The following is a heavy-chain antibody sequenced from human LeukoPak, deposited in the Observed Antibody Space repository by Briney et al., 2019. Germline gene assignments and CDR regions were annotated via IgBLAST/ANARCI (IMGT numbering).Heavy chain of an antibody. Sequence: GGSLRLSCAASGFTFSSYSMNWVRQAPGKGLEWVSSISSSSSYIYYADSVKGRFTISRDNAKNSLYLQMNSLRAEDTAVYYCASRLPGYSSGWYYFDYWGQGTLVTVSS. D-gene: IGHD6-19*01. V-gene: IGHV3-21*01. CDR1: GFTFSSYS. CDR3: ASRLPGYSSGWYYFDY. J-gene: IGHJ4*02. CDR2: ISSSSSYI.